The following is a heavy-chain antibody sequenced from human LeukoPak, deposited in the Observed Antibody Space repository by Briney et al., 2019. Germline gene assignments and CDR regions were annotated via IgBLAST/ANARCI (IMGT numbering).Heavy chain of an antibody. CDR1: GYTFTSYD. Sequence: ASVTVSCKASGYTFTSYDINWVRQATGQGLEWMGWMNPNSGNTGYAQKFQGRVTMTRNTSISTAYMELSSLRSEDTAVYYCARAASYSSSGKTRKNYYFDYWGQGTLVTVSS. D-gene: IGHD6-13*01. V-gene: IGHV1-8*01. J-gene: IGHJ4*02. CDR2: MNPNSGNT. CDR3: ARAASYSSSGKTRKNYYFDY.